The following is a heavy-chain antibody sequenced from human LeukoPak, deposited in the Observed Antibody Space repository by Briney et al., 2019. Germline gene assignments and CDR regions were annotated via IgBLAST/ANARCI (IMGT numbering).Heavy chain of an antibody. CDR2: ISSSSSYI. D-gene: IGHD2-2*01. J-gene: IGHJ6*03. CDR3: ARDPPRVGMDV. CDR1: GFTFSSYS. V-gene: IGHV3-21*01. Sequence: MPGGSLGLSCAASGFTFSSYSMNWVRQAPGKGLEWVSSISSSSSYIYYADSVKGRFTISRDNAKNSLYLQMNSLRAEDTAVYYCARDPPRVGMDVWGKGTTVTVSS.